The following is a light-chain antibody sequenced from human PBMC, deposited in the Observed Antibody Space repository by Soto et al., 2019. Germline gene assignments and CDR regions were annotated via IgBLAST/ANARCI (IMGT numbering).Light chain of an antibody. Sequence: QSALTQPASVSGSPGQSIAISCTGTNNDIGGYNYVSWYQQHPGKAPKLMIYDVTDRPSGVSRRFSGSKSGSAASLTISGLQSEEEADYYFSSYSSRTTHMVFGGGTKVTVL. CDR3: SSYSSRTTHMV. CDR1: NNDIGGYNY. J-gene: IGLJ2*01. CDR2: DVT. V-gene: IGLV2-14*03.